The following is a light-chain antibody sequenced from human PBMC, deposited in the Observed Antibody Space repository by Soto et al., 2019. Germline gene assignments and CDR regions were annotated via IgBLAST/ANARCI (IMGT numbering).Light chain of an antibody. V-gene: IGLV6-57*02. J-gene: IGLJ2*01. Sequence: NFMLTQPHSVLESPGKTVTISCTGSSGSIASNYVQWYQQRPGSAPTTVIYEDNQRPSGVPDRFSGSIDSSSNSASLTISGLKTEDEADYYCQSYDSTNHGVFGGGTKVTVL. CDR1: SGSIASNY. CDR2: EDN. CDR3: QSYDSTNHGV.